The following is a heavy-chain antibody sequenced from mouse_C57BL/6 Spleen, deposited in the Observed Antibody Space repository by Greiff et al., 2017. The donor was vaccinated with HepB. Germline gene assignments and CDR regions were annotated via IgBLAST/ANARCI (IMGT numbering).Heavy chain of an antibody. Sequence: VKLVESGPGLVAPSQSLSITCTVSGFSLTSYGVDWVRQSPGKGLEWLGVIWGVGSTNYNSALKSRLSISKDNSKSQVFLKMNSLQTDDTAMYYCASEGGSSGPFAYWGQGTLVTVSP. CDR3: ASEGGSSGPFAY. V-gene: IGHV2-6*01. J-gene: IGHJ3*01. CDR1: GFSLTSYG. CDR2: IWGVGST. D-gene: IGHD3-2*02.